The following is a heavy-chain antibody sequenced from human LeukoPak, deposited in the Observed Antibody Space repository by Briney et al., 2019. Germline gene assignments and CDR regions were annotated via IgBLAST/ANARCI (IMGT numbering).Heavy chain of an antibody. CDR2: ICYSGST. CDR3: ARHPLTPYGMDV. Sequence: SETLSLTCTVSGGSISSSSYYWGWIRQPPGKGLEWIGSICYSGSTYYNPSLESRVTISVDTSKNQFSLKLSSVTAADTAVYYCARHPLTPYGMDVWGQGTTATVSS. CDR1: GGSISSSSYY. V-gene: IGHV4-39*01. J-gene: IGHJ6*02.